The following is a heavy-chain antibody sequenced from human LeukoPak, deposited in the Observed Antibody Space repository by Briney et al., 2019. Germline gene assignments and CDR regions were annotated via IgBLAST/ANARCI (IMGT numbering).Heavy chain of an antibody. Sequence: GGSLRLSCAASGFTVSSTYMSWVRQAPGKELEWVSVFYSGDTTYYANSVKGRFTISRDNSKNMLYLQMNSLRAEDTAVYYCARRLLTGYYEFWGQGTLVTVSS. J-gene: IGHJ4*02. D-gene: IGHD3-9*01. CDR1: GFTVSSTY. V-gene: IGHV3-66*01. CDR2: FYSGDTT. CDR3: ARRLLTGYYEF.